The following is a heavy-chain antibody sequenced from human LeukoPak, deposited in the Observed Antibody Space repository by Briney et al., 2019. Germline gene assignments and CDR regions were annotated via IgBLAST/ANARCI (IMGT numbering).Heavy chain of an antibody. D-gene: IGHD5-18*01. J-gene: IGHJ4*02. CDR2: IYYSGST. CDR3: ARGGGSGYSYG. Sequence: SETLSLTCTVSGGSVSSYYWSWIRQPPGKGLEWIGYIYYSGSTNYNPSLKSRVTLSVDTSKNQFSLKLSSVTAADTAVYYCARGGGSGYSYGWGQGTLVTVSS. V-gene: IGHV4-59*02. CDR1: GGSVSSYY.